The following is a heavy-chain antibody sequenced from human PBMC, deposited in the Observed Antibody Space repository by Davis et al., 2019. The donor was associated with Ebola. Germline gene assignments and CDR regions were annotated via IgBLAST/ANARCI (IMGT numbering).Heavy chain of an antibody. D-gene: IGHD2-15*01. Sequence: ASVKVSCKASGYTFINYDINWVRQAAGQGLEWMGWMNPKSGNTGYAQKFQDRVTITRNTSISTAYMELNSLRSEDTAVYYCARGGYCDGVRCEKRRDWFDPWGQGTLVTVSS. CDR2: MNPKSGNT. CDR3: ARGGYCDGVRCEKRRDWFDP. CDR1: GYTFINYD. V-gene: IGHV1-8*03. J-gene: IGHJ5*02.